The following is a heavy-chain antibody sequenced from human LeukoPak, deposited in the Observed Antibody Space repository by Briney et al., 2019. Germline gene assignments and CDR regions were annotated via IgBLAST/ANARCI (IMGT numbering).Heavy chain of an antibody. Sequence: SETLSLTCAVYGGSFSGYYWSWIRQPPGKGLEWIGYIYYSGSTNYNPSLKSRVTISVETSKNEFSLKLRSVTAADTAVYYCARVTGYRIEDYFDYWGQGTLVTVSS. CDR2: IYYSGST. J-gene: IGHJ4*02. CDR3: ARVTGYRIEDYFDY. V-gene: IGHV4-59*01. CDR1: GGSFSGYY. D-gene: IGHD6-13*01.